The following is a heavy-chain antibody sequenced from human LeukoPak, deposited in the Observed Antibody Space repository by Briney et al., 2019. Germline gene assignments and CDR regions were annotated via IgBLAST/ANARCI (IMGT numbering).Heavy chain of an antibody. D-gene: IGHD3-10*01. V-gene: IGHV4-4*07. CDR1: GGSISSYY. J-gene: IGHJ3*02. CDR2: IYTSGST. CDR3: ARDGSKEGTVLLWFGESSDAFDI. Sequence: SETLSLTCTVSGGSISSYYWSWIRQPAGKGLEWIGRIYTSGSTNYNPSLKSRVTMSVDTSKNQFSLKLSSVTAADTAVYYCARDGSKEGTVLLWFGESSDAFDIWGQGTMVTVSS.